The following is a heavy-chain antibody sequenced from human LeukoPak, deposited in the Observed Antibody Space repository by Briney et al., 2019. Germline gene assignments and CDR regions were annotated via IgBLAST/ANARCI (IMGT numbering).Heavy chain of an antibody. D-gene: IGHD6-13*01. CDR1: GGSFSGYY. CDR3: ARRPGVAAAGRAGYYYYMDV. CDR2: INHSGST. Sequence: SETLSLTCAVYGGSFSGYYWSWIRQPPGKGLEWIGEINHSGSTNYNPSLKSRVTISVDTSKNQFSLKLSSVTAADTAVYYCARRPGVAAAGRAGYYYYMDVWGKGTTVTISS. V-gene: IGHV4-34*01. J-gene: IGHJ6*03.